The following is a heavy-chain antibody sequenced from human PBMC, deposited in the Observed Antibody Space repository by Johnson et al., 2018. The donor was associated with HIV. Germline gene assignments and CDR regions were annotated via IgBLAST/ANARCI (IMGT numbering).Heavy chain of an antibody. CDR1: GFTFSDYY. Sequence: QVQLVESGGGVVQPGRSLRLSCAASGFTFSDYYMSWIRQAPGKGLEWVADIKCDGSEKYYVDSVKGRFTISRDNSKNTLYLQMNSLRAEDTAVYYCAKGRWEATTYDDAFDIWGQGTMVTVSS. J-gene: IGHJ3*02. D-gene: IGHD1-26*01. V-gene: IGHV3-30*18. CDR2: IKCDGSEK. CDR3: AKGRWEATTYDDAFDI.